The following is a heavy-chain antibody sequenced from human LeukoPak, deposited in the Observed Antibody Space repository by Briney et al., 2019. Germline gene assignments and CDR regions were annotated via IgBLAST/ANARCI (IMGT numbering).Heavy chain of an antibody. CDR3: ARGNTIFGEDY. V-gene: IGHV3-30*04. CDR2: ISYDGSNK. D-gene: IGHD3-3*01. Sequence: GGSLRLSCAASGFTFSSYAMHRVRQAPGKGLEWVAVISYDGSNKYYADSVKGRFTISRDNSKNTLYLQMNSLRAEDTAVYYCARGNTIFGEDYWGQGTLVTVSS. J-gene: IGHJ4*02. CDR1: GFTFSSYA.